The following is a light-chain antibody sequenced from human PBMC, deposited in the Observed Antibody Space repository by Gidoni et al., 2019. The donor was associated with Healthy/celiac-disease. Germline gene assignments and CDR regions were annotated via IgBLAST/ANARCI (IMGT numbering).Light chain of an antibody. V-gene: IGKV3-11*01. J-gene: IGKJ4*01. Sequence: EIVLTQSPTTLSWSTGERATLSCRASQSVSSYLAWYQQKPGQAPRLLIYAASNRATGIPARFSGSGSGTDFTLTISSLEPEDFAAYYCQQSSNWPLTFGGGTKVEIK. CDR1: QSVSSY. CDR3: QQSSNWPLT. CDR2: AAS.